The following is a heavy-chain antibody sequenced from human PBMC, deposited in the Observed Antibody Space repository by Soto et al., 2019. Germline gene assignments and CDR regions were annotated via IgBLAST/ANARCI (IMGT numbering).Heavy chain of an antibody. CDR3: ARGRIGTYYYDSSGYYYGSRY. D-gene: IGHD3-22*01. Sequence: SETLSLTCAVSGGSISSSNWWGWGRQPPGKGLGWIGEIYHSGSTNYNPSLKSRVTISVDKSKNQFSLKLSSVTAADTAVYYCARGRIGTYYYDSSGYYYGSRYWGQGTLVTVSS. J-gene: IGHJ4*02. V-gene: IGHV4-4*02. CDR2: IYHSGST. CDR1: GGSISSSNW.